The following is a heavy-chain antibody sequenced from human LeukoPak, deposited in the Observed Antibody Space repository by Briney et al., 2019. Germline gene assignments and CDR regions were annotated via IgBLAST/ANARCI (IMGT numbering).Heavy chain of an antibody. V-gene: IGHV1-18*01. CDR3: ARNWNDVTFDY. CDR2: ISAYNGNT. CDR1: GYTFTSYG. J-gene: IGHJ4*02. D-gene: IGHD1-1*01. Sequence: ASVTVSCTASGYTFTSYGISWVRQAPGQGLEWMGWISAYNGNTNYAQKLQGRVTMTTDTSTSTAYMELRSLRSDDTAVYYCARNWNDVTFDYWGQGTLVTVSS.